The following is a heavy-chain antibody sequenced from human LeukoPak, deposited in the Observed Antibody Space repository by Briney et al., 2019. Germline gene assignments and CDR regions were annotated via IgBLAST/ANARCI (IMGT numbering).Heavy chain of an antibody. Sequence: SLRLSCAASGFTFDDYAMHWVRQAPGKGLEWVSGISWNSGSIGYADSVKGRFTISRDNAKNSLYLQMNSLRAEDTALYYCAKDIEYSYGYAQWGSFDYWGQGTLVTVSS. CDR1: GFTFDDYA. CDR3: AKDIEYSYGYAQWGSFDY. CDR2: ISWNSGSI. D-gene: IGHD5-18*01. V-gene: IGHV3-9*01. J-gene: IGHJ4*02.